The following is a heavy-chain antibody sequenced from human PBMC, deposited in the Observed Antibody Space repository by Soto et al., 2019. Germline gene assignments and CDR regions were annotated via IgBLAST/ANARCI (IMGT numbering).Heavy chain of an antibody. CDR1: GGSINTFY. CDR3: AREGSYSAYNFAHGIQLWSFDF. D-gene: IGHD5-12*01. Sequence: SETMSLICTVSGGSINTFYWSWVRQPAGKGLEWIGRVFSSGRTSFNPSLESRVAMSVDTSKNHFSLNLSSVTAADMAVYYCAREGSYSAYNFAHGIQLWSFDFWGQGALVTVSS. V-gene: IGHV4-4*07. CDR2: VFSSGRT. J-gene: IGHJ4*02.